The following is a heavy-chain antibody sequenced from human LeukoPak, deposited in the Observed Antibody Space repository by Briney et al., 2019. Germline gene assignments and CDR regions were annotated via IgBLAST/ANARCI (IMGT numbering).Heavy chain of an antibody. D-gene: IGHD3-22*01. Sequence: GGSLRLSCAVSGFIFSSSAMSWVRQAPGKGLEWVSAISGGGDDTSYADSARGRFTVSKDNSKNTLYLQMNSLRAEDTAVYYCAKDSRESSGHFPYYYYYHYGLDVWGQGTTVTVSS. V-gene: IGHV3-23*01. J-gene: IGHJ6*02. CDR1: GFIFSSSA. CDR3: AKDSRESSGHFPYYYYYHYGLDV. CDR2: ISGGGDDT.